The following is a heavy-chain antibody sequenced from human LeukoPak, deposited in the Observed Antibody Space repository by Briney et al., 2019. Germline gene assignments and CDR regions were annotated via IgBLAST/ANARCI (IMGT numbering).Heavy chain of an antibody. V-gene: IGHV4-4*02. CDR2: IYHSGST. Sequence: TSGTLSLTCAVSGGSISSSNWWSWVRQPPGKGLEWIGEIYHSGSTNYNPSLKSRVTISVDKSKNQFSLKLSSVTAADTAVYYCARVSGGSSWFYFDYWGQGTLVTVSS. D-gene: IGHD6-13*01. J-gene: IGHJ4*02. CDR3: ARVSGGSSWFYFDY. CDR1: GGSISSSNW.